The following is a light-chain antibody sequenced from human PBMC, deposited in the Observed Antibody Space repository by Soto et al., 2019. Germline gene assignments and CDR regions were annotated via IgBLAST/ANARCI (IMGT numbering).Light chain of an antibody. J-gene: IGKJ5*01. V-gene: IGKV1-39*01. CDR1: QSVSSN. Sequence: DIQMTQSPSTLSASVGDRVTITCRASQSVSSNLAWYQQKPGKAPKLLIYAASSLQGGVPSRFSGSGSGTDFTLTISSLQPEDFATYYCQQSYSTPITFGQGTRLEI. CDR2: AAS. CDR3: QQSYSTPIT.